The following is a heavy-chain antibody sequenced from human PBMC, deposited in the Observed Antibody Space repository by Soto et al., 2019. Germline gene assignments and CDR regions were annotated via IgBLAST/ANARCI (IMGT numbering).Heavy chain of an antibody. CDR3: AKDLQLPYYYYYGMDV. CDR1: GFTFSSYG. D-gene: IGHD6-6*01. Sequence: GGSLRLSCAASGFTFSSYGMHWVRQAPGKGLEWVAIISYDGSNKYYADSVKGRFTISRDNSKNTLYLQMNSLRAEDTAVYYCAKDLQLPYYYYYGMDVWGQGTMVTVSS. J-gene: IGHJ6*02. V-gene: IGHV3-30*18. CDR2: ISYDGSNK.